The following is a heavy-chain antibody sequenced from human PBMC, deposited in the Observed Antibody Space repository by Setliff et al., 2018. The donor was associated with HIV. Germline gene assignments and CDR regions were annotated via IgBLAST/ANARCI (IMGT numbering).Heavy chain of an antibody. V-gene: IGHV4-61*09. J-gene: IGHJ4*02. Sequence: PSETLSLTCTVSGGSISSGSYYWSWIRQPAGKGLEWIGHVYTSGSTNYNPSLKSRVTISVDTSKNQFSLKLSSVTAADTAVYYCALASIVSTARWNHWGRGTTVTVSS. CDR3: ALASIVSTARWNH. CDR1: GGSISSGSYY. D-gene: IGHD1-26*01. CDR2: VYTSGST.